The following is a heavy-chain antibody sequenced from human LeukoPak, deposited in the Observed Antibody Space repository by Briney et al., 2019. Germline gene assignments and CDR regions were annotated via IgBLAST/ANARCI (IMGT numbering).Heavy chain of an antibody. CDR2: IYYGGST. CDR1: GGSISSGSYY. Sequence: SETLSLTCTVSGGSISSGSYYWSWIRQPPGKGLEWIGYIYYGGSTNYNPSLKSRVTISVDTSKNHFSLNLNSVTAADTAVYYCARGRDGYKSAFDIWGQGTMVTVSS. D-gene: IGHD5-24*01. J-gene: IGHJ3*02. V-gene: IGHV4-61*03. CDR3: ARGRDGYKSAFDI.